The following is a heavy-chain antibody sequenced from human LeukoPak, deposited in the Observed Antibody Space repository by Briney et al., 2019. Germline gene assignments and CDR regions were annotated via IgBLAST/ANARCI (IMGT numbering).Heavy chain of an antibody. Sequence: ASVKVSCKASGYTFTSYYMHWVRQAPGQGLEWMGIINPSGGSTSYAQKFQGRVTMTRDTSTSTVYMELSSLRSEDTAVYYCARDRGSGWYYYYGMDVWGQGTTVTVSS. V-gene: IGHV1-46*01. CDR3: ARDRGSGWYYYYGMDV. J-gene: IGHJ6*02. D-gene: IGHD6-19*01. CDR1: GYTFTSYY. CDR2: INPSGGST.